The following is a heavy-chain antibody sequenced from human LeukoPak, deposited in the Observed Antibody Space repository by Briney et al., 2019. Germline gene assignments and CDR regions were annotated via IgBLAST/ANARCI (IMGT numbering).Heavy chain of an antibody. CDR1: GFTFSSYS. D-gene: IGHD6-6*01. CDR2: ISSSSSYI. Sequence: GGSLRLSXAASGFTFSSYSMNWVRQAPGKGLEWVSSISSSSSYIYYADSVKGRFTISRDNAENSLYLQMNSLRAEDTAVYYCATGRYSSSPLDYWGQGTLVTVSS. V-gene: IGHV3-21*01. J-gene: IGHJ4*02. CDR3: ATGRYSSSPLDY.